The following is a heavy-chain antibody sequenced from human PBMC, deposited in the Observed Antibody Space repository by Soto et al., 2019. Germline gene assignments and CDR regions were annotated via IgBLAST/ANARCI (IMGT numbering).Heavy chain of an antibody. CDR1: GFTFSSYG. J-gene: IGHJ6*02. D-gene: IGHD5-18*01. CDR2: ISYDGSNK. Sequence: QVQLVESGGGVVQPGRSLRLSCAASGFTFSSYGMRWVRQAPGKGLEWVAVISYDGSNKYYADSVKGRFTISRDNSKNTLYLQMNSLRAEDTAVYYCAKGGKMVRYYGMDVWGQGTTVTVSS. CDR3: AKGGKMVRYYGMDV. V-gene: IGHV3-30*18.